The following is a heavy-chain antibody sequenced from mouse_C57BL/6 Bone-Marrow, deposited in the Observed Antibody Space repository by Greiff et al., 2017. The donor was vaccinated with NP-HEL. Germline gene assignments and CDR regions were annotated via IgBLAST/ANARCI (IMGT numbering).Heavy chain of an antibody. Sequence: QVQLQQSGPELVKPGASVKISCKASGYSFTSYYIHWVKQRPGQGLEWIGWIYPGSGNTKYNEKFKGKATLTADTSSSTAYMQLSSLTSEDSAVYYCARSFITTVPYYFDYWGQGTTLTVSS. CDR2: IYPGSGNT. D-gene: IGHD1-1*01. CDR3: ARSFITTVPYYFDY. J-gene: IGHJ2*01. V-gene: IGHV1-66*01. CDR1: GYSFTSYY.